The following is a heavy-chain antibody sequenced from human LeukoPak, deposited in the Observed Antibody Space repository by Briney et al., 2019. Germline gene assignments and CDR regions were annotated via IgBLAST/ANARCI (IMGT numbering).Heavy chain of an antibody. J-gene: IGHJ4*02. CDR1: GYTFTGYY. D-gene: IGHD3-10*01. CDR3: ARVVGGNYYGSETDDY. V-gene: IGHV1-2*02. CDR2: INPNSGGT. Sequence: ASVKVSCKASGYTFTGYYMHWVRQAPGQGLEWMGWINPNSGGTKYAQKFQGGVTMTRDTSISTAYMELSRLRSDDTAVYYCARVVGGNYYGSETDDYWGQGTLVTVSS.